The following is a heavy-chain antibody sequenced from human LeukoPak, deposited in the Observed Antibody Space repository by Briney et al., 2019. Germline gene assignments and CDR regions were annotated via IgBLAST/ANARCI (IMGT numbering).Heavy chain of an antibody. Sequence: TETLSLTCTVSGGSIISYYWSWIRQPAGKGLEWIGRLYTSGSTNYNPSLKSRVTMSVDTSKNQFSLRLSSVTAADTAVYYCARSFISVAGTFDSWGQGTLVTV. CDR1: GGSIISYY. J-gene: IGHJ4*02. CDR3: ARSFISVAGTFDS. V-gene: IGHV4-4*07. D-gene: IGHD6-19*01. CDR2: LYTSGST.